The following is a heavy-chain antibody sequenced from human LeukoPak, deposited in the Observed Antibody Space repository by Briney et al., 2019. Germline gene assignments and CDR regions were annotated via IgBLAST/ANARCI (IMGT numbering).Heavy chain of an antibody. D-gene: IGHD1-26*01. CDR1: GYSFTNYW. J-gene: IGHJ5*02. V-gene: IGHV5-51*01. CDR2: IYPGDSDT. CDR3: ARTSRDSLIAVTTIGWFDP. Sequence: GESLKISCKGSGYSFTNYWIGWVRQMPGKGLEWMGIIYPGDSDTRYSPSFKGQVPISAGKSINTDYLQWSSLKASDTAMYYCARTSRDSLIAVTTIGWFDPWGQGTLVTVSS.